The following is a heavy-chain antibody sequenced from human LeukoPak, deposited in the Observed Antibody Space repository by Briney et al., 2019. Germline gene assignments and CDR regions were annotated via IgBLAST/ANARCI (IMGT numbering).Heavy chain of an antibody. CDR2: ISYDGTNK. CDR1: GFTFSNYD. V-gene: IGHV3-30*18. Sequence: GGSLRPSCAASGFTFSNYDMHWVRQAPGKGLEWVAVISYDGTNKYYADSVKGRFTISRDNSKNTLHLQMNSLRAEDTAVYYCAKDDRGNEAPFDYWGQGTLVTVSS. CDR3: AKDDRGNEAPFDY. J-gene: IGHJ4*02.